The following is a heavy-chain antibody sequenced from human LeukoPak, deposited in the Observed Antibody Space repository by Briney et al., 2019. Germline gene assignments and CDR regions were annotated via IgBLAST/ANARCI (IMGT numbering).Heavy chain of an antibody. CDR3: AGSIAVAGTALDY. D-gene: IGHD6-19*01. J-gene: IGHJ4*02. CDR2: INHSGST. V-gene: IGHV4-34*01. Sequence: SETLSLTCAVYGGSFSGYYWGWIRQPPGKGLEWIGEINHSGSTNYNPSLKSRVTISVDTSKNQFSLKLSSVTAADTAVYYCAGSIAVAGTALDYWGQGTLVTVSS. CDR1: GGSFSGYY.